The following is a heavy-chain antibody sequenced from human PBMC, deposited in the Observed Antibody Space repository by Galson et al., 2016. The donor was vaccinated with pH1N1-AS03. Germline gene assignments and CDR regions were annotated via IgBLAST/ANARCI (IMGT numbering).Heavy chain of an antibody. J-gene: IGHJ6*02. D-gene: IGHD4/OR15-4a*01. CDR2: INPSDGNT. CDR1: GYTFTSYY. Sequence: SVKVSCKASGYTFTSYYIHWVRQAPGQGREWMGIINPSDGNTNYAQRFQGRVTMTRDTSTSTVYMELSSLSSDDTAWYYCARVSAGLTGYYYAMDVWGQGTTVTVSS. CDR3: ARVSAGLTGYYYAMDV. V-gene: IGHV1-46*01.